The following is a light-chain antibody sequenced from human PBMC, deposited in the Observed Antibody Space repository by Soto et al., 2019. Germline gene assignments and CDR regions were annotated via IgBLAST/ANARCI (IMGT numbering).Light chain of an antibody. CDR2: GAS. Sequence: EIVMTQSPATLSVSPGERATLSCRASQSVSSNLAWYQQKPGQAPRLLIYGASTRATGIPARFSGSGSGKEFTLTISSLQSEDFAVYYCQQYNNWPPSFTFGGGTKVEIK. CDR1: QSVSSN. V-gene: IGKV3-15*01. CDR3: QQYNNWPPSFT. J-gene: IGKJ4*01.